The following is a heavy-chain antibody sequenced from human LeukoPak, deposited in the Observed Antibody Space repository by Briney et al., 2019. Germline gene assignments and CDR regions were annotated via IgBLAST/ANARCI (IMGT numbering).Heavy chain of an antibody. V-gene: IGHV3-30-3*01. CDR2: ISSDGSNK. CDR3: ATLRCSGGSCNSDQDF. J-gene: IGHJ4*02. CDR1: GFTFSSYA. Sequence: GRSLRLSCAASGFTFSSYALHWVRQAPGKGLEWVAVISSDGSNKYYADAVKGRFTNSRDNSKNTIYLQMNSLRDEDTAVYYCATLRCSGGSCNSDQDFWGQGSLVTVSS. D-gene: IGHD2-15*01.